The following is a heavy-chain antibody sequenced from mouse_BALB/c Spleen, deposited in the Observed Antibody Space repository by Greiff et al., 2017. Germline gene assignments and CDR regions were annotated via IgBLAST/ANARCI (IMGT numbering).Heavy chain of an antibody. Sequence: EVQLVESGGGLVQPGGSLKLSCAASGFTFSSYTMSWVRQTPEKRLEWVAYISNGGGSTYYPDTVKGRFTISRDNAKNTLYLQMSSLKSEDTAMYYCASSYGNYGNWFAYWGQGTLVTVSA. CDR1: GFTFSSYT. J-gene: IGHJ3*01. D-gene: IGHD2-1*01. V-gene: IGHV5-12-2*01. CDR3: ASSYGNYGNWFAY. CDR2: ISNGGGST.